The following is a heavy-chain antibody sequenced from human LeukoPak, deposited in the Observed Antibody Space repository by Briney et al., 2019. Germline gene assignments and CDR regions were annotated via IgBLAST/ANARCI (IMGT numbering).Heavy chain of an antibody. Sequence: GSLRLSCAASGFTFSSYSMSWVRQAPGKGLEWVSYISSSSSTIYYADSVKGRFTISRDNAKNSLYLQMNSLRAEDTAVYYCASPIRFHDAFDIWGQGTMVTVSS. D-gene: IGHD3-3*01. CDR1: GFTFSSYS. V-gene: IGHV3-48*01. J-gene: IGHJ3*02. CDR3: ASPIRFHDAFDI. CDR2: ISSSSSTI.